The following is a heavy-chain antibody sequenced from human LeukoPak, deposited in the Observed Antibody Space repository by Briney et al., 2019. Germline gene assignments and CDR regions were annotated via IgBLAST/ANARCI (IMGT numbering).Heavy chain of an antibody. J-gene: IGHJ4*02. V-gene: IGHV3-73*01. CDR2: IRSKANSYAA. CDR1: GFTFSGSA. D-gene: IGHD3-10*01. Sequence: GGSLRLSCAASGFTFSGSAMHWVRQASGKGLEGVGRIRSKANSYAAAYAASVKGRFTISRDDSKNTAYLQMNSLKTEDTAVYYCTSRGHSSNTYYYGSGSYYDYWGQGTLVTVSS. CDR3: TSRGHSSNTYYYGSGSYYDY.